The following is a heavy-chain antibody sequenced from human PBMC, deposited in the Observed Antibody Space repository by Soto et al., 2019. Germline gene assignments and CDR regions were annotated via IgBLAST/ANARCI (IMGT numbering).Heavy chain of an antibody. Sequence: QVQLVQSGGEVKKPGASVKVSCKASGYTFTNFGIGWVRQAPGQGLEYMGWITVSNGNANYAPKFQDRVTLTTDTSTYTAYMELRSLISDDTAVYYWARWLQLRPLDYWGQGTLVTVSS. D-gene: IGHD1-7*01. J-gene: IGHJ4*02. V-gene: IGHV1-18*01. CDR1: GYTFTNFG. CDR2: ITVSNGNA. CDR3: ARWLQLRPLDY.